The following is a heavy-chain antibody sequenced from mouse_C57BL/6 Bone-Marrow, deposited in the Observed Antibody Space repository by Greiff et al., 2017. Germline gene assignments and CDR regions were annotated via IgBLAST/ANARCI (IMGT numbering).Heavy chain of an antibody. V-gene: IGHV1-18*01. CDR1: GYIFTDYN. Sequence: VQLQQSGPELVKPGASVKIPCKASGYIFTDYNMDWVKQSHGKSLEWIGDINPNNGGTIYNQKFKGKATLTVDKSSSTAYMELRSLTSEDTAVYYCARSDYYGSSYGAYWGQGTLVTVSA. D-gene: IGHD1-1*01. CDR2: INPNNGGT. J-gene: IGHJ3*01. CDR3: ARSDYYGSSYGAY.